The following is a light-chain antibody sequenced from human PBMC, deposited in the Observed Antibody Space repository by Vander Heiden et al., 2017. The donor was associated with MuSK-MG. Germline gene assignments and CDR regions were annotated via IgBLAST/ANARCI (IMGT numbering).Light chain of an antibody. CDR3: QQYHSLPHT. V-gene: IGKV1-33*01. Sequence: DIHMTQSPSSLSASVGDRVTITCQASQDILKYLNWYQQKPGTAPKLLIYDASKLETGVPSRFTGSGSGTDFSFTISSLQPEDIATYYCQQYHSLPHTFGQGTTLEIK. CDR2: DAS. CDR1: QDILKY. J-gene: IGKJ2*01.